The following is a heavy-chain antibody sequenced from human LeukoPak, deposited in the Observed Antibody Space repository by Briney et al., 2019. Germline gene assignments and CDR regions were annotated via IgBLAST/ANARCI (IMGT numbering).Heavy chain of an antibody. CDR1: GFTFTNGW. CDR3: ATDLGLTMIRGVIVH. D-gene: IGHD3-10*01. V-gene: IGHV3-15*01. CDR2: IKSKGDGETT. J-gene: IGHJ4*02. Sequence: GGSLRLSCAASGFTFTNGWMTWVRQAPRKGLEWVGRIKSKGDGETTDYGAPVKGRFTMSRDDSKATLYLQMNFLQAEDTAVYYCATDLGLTMIRGVIVHWGQGALVIVSS.